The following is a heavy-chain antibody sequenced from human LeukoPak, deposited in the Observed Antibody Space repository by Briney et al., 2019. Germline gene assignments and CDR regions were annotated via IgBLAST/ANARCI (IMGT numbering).Heavy chain of an antibody. D-gene: IGHD2-2*01. CDR2: INQDASEK. V-gene: IGHV3-7*01. Sequence: PGGSLRLSCTASGFTFSSYWMSWVRQAPGEGLEWVANINQDASEKYYVDSVKGRFTISRDNAKNSLYLQMNSLRAEDTAVYYRARGRRVPAAMGNWFDPWGQGTLVTVSS. CDR1: GFTFSSYW. CDR3: ARGRRVPAAMGNWFDP. J-gene: IGHJ5*02.